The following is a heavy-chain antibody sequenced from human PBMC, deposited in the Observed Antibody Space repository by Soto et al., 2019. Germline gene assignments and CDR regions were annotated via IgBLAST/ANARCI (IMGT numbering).Heavy chain of an antibody. CDR3: AKDRHDIVLVVYAGCAFDY. CDR1: GFTFSSYA. V-gene: IGHV3-23*01. CDR2: ISGSGGST. D-gene: IGHD2-8*01. J-gene: IGHJ4*02. Sequence: EVQLLESGGGLVQPGGSLRLSCAASGFTFSSYAMSWVRQAPGKGLEWVSAISGSGGSTYYADSVKGRFTISRDNAKNTLYLEMNSLRAEDTAVYYCAKDRHDIVLVVYAGCAFDYWGQGTLVTVSS.